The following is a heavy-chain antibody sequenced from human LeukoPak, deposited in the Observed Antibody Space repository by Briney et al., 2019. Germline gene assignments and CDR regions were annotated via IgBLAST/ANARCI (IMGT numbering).Heavy chain of an antibody. CDR2: IRRDGCST. Sequence: GGPLRLPCGAWGLHQRINVMHWPRQAPGKGLVSVAHIRRDGCSTIYADSVKCRYTISRDNAKDTPNLQMNSLRAEDTAVYYSQRDIYMGTNWYMGQGWFDPWGDGALV. J-gene: IGHJ5*02. D-gene: IGHD6-13*01. CDR1: GLHQRINV. CDR3: QRDIYMGTNWYMGQGWFDP. V-gene: IGHV3-74*01.